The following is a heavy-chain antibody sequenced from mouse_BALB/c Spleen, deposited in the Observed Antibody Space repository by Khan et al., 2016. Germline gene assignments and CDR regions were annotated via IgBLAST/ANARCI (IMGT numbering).Heavy chain of an antibody. D-gene: IGHD1-1*01. CDR1: GDSITSGY. V-gene: IGHV3-8*02. CDR3: AGYYASSSSFDY. Sequence: VQLKESGPSLVKPSQTLSLTCSVTGDSITSGYWNWIRKFPGNKLEYMGYISYSGSTYYNPSLKSRISITRDTSKNQYYLQLSSVTTEDTATYYCAGYYASSSSFDYWGQGTTLTVSS. J-gene: IGHJ2*01. CDR2: ISYSGST.